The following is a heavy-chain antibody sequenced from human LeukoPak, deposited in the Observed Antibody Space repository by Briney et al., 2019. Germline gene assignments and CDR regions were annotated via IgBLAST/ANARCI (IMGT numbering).Heavy chain of an antibody. CDR3: ARGFFQPLIKNVGTSSDV. CDR1: GGSFSGCY. CDR2: INHSGST. V-gene: IGHV4-34*01. Sequence: PSETLPLTCAVYGGSFSGCYWSWIRQPPGKGLEWIGEINHSGSTNYNPSLKSRVTISVDTSKNQFSLKLSSVTAADTAVYYCARGFFQPLIKNVGTSSDVWGKGTTVTVSS. J-gene: IGHJ6*04. D-gene: IGHD3-16*01.